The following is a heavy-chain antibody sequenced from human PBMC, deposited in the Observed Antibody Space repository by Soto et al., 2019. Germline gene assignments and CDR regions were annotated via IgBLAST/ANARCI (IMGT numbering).Heavy chain of an antibody. V-gene: IGHV3-23*01. CDR3: ANVEMATITAFDI. CDR2: ISGSGGST. D-gene: IGHD5-12*01. CDR1: GFTFSSYA. Sequence: EVQLLESGGGLVQPGGSLRLSCAASGFTFSSYAMSWVRQAPGKGLEWVSAISGSGGSTYYADSVKGRFTISRDNSKNTLYLQMNSLRAEDTAVYYCANVEMATITAFDIWGQGTMVIVSS. J-gene: IGHJ3*02.